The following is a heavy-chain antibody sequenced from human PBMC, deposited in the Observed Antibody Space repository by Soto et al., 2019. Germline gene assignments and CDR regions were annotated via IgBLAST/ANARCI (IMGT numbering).Heavy chain of an antibody. CDR1: GITFSYYW. J-gene: IGHJ4*02. CDR2: IKQDGSEK. Sequence: GGSLRLSCAASGITFSYYWMSWVRQAPGKGLEWVANIKQDGSEKYYVDSVKGRFTISRDNAKTSLYLQMNSLRAEDTAVYYCATHCNGGDCYLGFDYWGQGTLVTVSS. D-gene: IGHD2-15*01. V-gene: IGHV3-7*01. CDR3: ATHCNGGDCYLGFDY.